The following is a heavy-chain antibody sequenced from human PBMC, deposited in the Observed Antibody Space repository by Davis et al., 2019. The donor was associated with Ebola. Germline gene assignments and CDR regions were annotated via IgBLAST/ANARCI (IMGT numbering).Heavy chain of an antibody. J-gene: IGHJ4*02. D-gene: IGHD4-17*01. CDR2: IIPIFGTT. V-gene: IGHV1-69*13. CDR1: GGTFSIYV. Sequence: AASVKVSCKASGGTFSIYVISWVRQAPGQGLEWMGGIIPIFGTTSYARKFQGRVTITADESTSTVYMELSSLRSDDTAVYFCAMTTVTLQRFDYWGQGSLVTVSS. CDR3: AMTTVTLQRFDY.